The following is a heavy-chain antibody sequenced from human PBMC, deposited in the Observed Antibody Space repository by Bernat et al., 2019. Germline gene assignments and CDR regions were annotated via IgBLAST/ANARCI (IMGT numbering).Heavy chain of an antibody. Sequence: QVRLQESGPGLVKPSETLSLTCTVSGGSTSSRSYYWGWIRQPPGKGLEWIGNIYYSGTTYYNPSLKSRVTISVDTSTHQFSLNLSSLTAADTAVYFCARLRYISGWFPYFDYWGQGALVTVSS. CDR3: ARLRYISGWFPYFDY. D-gene: IGHD6-19*01. V-gene: IGHV4-39*01. CDR1: GGSTSSRSYY. CDR2: IYYSGTT. J-gene: IGHJ4*02.